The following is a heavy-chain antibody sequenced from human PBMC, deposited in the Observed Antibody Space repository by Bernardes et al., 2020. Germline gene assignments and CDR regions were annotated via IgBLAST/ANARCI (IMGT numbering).Heavy chain of an antibody. Sequence: AGSLRLACAASGFTFNVFAMSWVRQAPGKGLEWVASATRDAGATFHADSVKGRFTIARDNAKNTLDLQMNSLTAADTAAYHCVKDRPLHPVAYWGQGTLVTVIS. V-gene: IGHV3-23*01. J-gene: IGHJ4*02. CDR3: VKDRPLHPVAY. CDR1: GFTFNVFA. D-gene: IGHD6-6*01. CDR2: ATRDAGAT.